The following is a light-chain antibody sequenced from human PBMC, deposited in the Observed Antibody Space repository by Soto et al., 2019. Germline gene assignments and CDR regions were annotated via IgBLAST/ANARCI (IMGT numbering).Light chain of an antibody. V-gene: IGLV4-69*01. CDR3: QTWGTGIHV. CDR2: LNSDGSH. J-gene: IGLJ1*01. CDR1: RGHSSYA. Sequence: QPVLTQSPSASASLGASVKLTCTLGRGHSSYAIAWHQEQPEKGPRYLMKLNSDGSHSKGDGIPDRFSGSSSGAERYLTIPSLQSEDEADYYCQTWGTGIHVFGTGTKLTVL.